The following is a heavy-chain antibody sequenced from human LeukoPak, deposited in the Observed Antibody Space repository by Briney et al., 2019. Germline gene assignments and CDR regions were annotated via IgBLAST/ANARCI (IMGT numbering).Heavy chain of an antibody. Sequence: GASVKVSCKASGYTFTSYDINWVRQATGQGLEWMGWMNPNSGNTGYAQKFQGRVTITADESTSTAYMELSSLRSEDTAVYYCASAPAYCGGDCYSNFDYWGQGTLVTVSS. CDR3: ASAPAYCGGDCYSNFDY. J-gene: IGHJ4*02. CDR1: GYTFTSYD. D-gene: IGHD2-21*01. CDR2: MNPNSGNT. V-gene: IGHV1-8*01.